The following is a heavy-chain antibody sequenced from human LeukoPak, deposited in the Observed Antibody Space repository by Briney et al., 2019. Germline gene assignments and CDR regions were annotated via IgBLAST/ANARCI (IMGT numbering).Heavy chain of an antibody. CDR1: GYSISSGYY. CDR3: ASAVVPAAAFDI. V-gene: IGHV4-38-2*01. CDR2: IYHSGST. D-gene: IGHD2-2*01. Sequence: SETLSLTCAVSGYSISSGYYWGWIRQPPGKGLEWIGSIYHSGSTFYNPSLKSRVTISVDTSKNQFSLKLSSVTAADTAVYYCASAVVPAAAFDIWGQGTMVTVSS. J-gene: IGHJ3*02.